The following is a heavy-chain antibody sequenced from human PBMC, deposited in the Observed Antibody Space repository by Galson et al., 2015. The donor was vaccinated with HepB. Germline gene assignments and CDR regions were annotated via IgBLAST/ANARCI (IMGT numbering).Heavy chain of an antibody. Sequence: SLRLSCAASGFIFDDYAMYWVRQVPGKGLEWVSGISWNSGSIGYADSVKGRFTISRDNAKNSLYLQMNSLRAEDTALYYCVKDKLAGAPTIADAPFDIWGQGTMVTVSS. J-gene: IGHJ3*02. CDR1: GFIFDDYA. CDR3: VKDKLAGAPTIADAPFDI. V-gene: IGHV3-9*01. CDR2: ISWNSGSI. D-gene: IGHD2-21*01.